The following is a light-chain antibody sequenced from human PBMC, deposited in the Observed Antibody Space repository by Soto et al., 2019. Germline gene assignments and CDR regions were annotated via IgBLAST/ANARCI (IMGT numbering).Light chain of an antibody. Sequence: EIVMTQSPATLSVSPGDKATLSCRASQSVSNNLAWYQQRPGQAPRLLIYFASTRATGIPARFSGSGSGTEFSLTISSLQSEDLALYYCQQYNQWPLTFGGGTKVETK. V-gene: IGKV3-15*01. CDR2: FAS. J-gene: IGKJ4*01. CDR1: QSVSNN. CDR3: QQYNQWPLT.